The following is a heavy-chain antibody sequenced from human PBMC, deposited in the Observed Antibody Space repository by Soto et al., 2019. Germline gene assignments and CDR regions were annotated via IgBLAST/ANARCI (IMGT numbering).Heavy chain of an antibody. V-gene: IGHV1-46*01. Sequence: GASVKVSCKASGYTFTNYYVHWVRQAPGQGLEWMGLINPSGASTNYAQEFQGRVTITADESTSTAYMELSSLRSEDTAVYYCARTLEPEGRPFTRQLDYWGQGTLVTVSS. CDR2: INPSGAST. D-gene: IGHD3-10*01. CDR1: GYTFTNYY. J-gene: IGHJ4*02. CDR3: ARTLEPEGRPFTRQLDY.